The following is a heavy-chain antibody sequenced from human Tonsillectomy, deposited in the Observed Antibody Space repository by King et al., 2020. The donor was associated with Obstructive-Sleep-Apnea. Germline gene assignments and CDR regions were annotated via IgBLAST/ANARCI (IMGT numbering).Heavy chain of an antibody. CDR1: GFTFSSYA. V-gene: IGHV3-30*04. D-gene: IGHD2-2*01. J-gene: IGHJ4*02. Sequence: VQLVESGGGVVQPGRSLRPSCAAAGFTFSSYAMHWVRQPPGKGLEWVGAISKDGSDKYYADSVKGRFTISRDNSNNMLYLQMNSLRPDDTAVYYCARDTPTSHWGVDYWGQGTLVTVSS. CDR3: ARDTPTSHWGVDY. CDR2: ISKDGSDK.